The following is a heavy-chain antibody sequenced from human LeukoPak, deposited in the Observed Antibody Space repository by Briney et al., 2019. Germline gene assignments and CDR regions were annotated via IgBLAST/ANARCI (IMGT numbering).Heavy chain of an antibody. V-gene: IGHV3-30*02. Sequence: PGGSLRLSCAASGFTFSSYGMHWVRQAPGKGLEWVAVIWYDGSNKYYADSVKGRFTISRDNSKNTLYLQMNSLRAEDTAVYYCAKGVRIAAAGLFDYWGQGTLVTVSS. CDR1: GFTFSSYG. CDR3: AKGVRIAAAGLFDY. D-gene: IGHD6-13*01. J-gene: IGHJ4*02. CDR2: IWYDGSNK.